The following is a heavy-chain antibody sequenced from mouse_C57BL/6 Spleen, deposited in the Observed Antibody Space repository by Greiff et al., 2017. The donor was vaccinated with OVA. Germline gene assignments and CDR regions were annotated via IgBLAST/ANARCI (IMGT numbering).Heavy chain of an antibody. D-gene: IGHD1-1*01. Sequence: EVKLMESGGDLVKPGGSLKLSCAASGFTFSSYGMSWVRQTPDKRLEWVATISSGGSYTYYPDSVKGRFTISRYTAKNTLYLQMSSLKSEDTAMYYCARHYYGSSYDMYYFDCWGKGTTLTVSS. CDR2: ISSGGSYT. J-gene: IGHJ2*01. V-gene: IGHV5-6*01. CDR3: ARHYYGSSYDMYYFDC. CDR1: GFTFSSYG.